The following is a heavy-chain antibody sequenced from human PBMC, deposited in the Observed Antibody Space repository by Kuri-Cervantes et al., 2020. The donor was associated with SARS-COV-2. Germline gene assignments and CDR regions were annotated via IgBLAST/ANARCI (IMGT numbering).Heavy chain of an antibody. D-gene: IGHD2-2*01. V-gene: IGHV3-48*02. CDR3: ARGYCSSTSCPPYYYYGMDV. J-gene: IGHJ6*02. CDR2: ISSSSSTI. Sequence: GGSLRLSCAAPGFTFSSYETNWVRQAPGKGLEWVSYISSSSSTIYYADSVKGRFTISRDNAKNSLYLQMNSLRDEDTAVYYCARGYCSSTSCPPYYYYGMDVWGQGTTVTVSS. CDR1: GFTFSSYE.